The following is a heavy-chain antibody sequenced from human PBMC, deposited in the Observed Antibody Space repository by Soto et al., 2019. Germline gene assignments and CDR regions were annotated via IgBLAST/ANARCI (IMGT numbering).Heavy chain of an antibody. Sequence: GSLRLSCAASGFTFSSYAMHWVRQAPGKGLEWVAVISYDGSNKYYADSVKGRFTISRDNSKNTLYLQMNSLRAEDPAVYYCARDGANIGYCTNGVCYDYYYGMDVWGQGTTVTVSS. V-gene: IGHV3-30-3*01. CDR3: ARDGANIGYCTNGVCYDYYYGMDV. D-gene: IGHD2-8*01. J-gene: IGHJ6*02. CDR1: GFTFSSYA. CDR2: ISYDGSNK.